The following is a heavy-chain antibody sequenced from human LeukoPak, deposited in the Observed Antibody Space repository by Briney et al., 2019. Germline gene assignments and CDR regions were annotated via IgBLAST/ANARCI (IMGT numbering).Heavy chain of an antibody. J-gene: IGHJ4*02. CDR2: IYSRGST. D-gene: IGHD5-24*01. CDR3: ARLGEMATSDFDY. Sequence: PSETLSLTCTVSGVSISSSSYYWSWIRQPAGNGLEWIGRIYSRGSTNYNPSLKSRVTISVDTSKNQFSLKLSSVTAADTAVYYCARLGEMATSDFDYWGQGTLVTVSS. V-gene: IGHV4-61*02. CDR1: GVSISSSSYY.